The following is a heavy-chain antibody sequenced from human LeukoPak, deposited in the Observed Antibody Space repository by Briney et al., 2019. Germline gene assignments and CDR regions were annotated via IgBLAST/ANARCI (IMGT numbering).Heavy chain of an antibody. V-gene: IGHV3-23*01. CDR2: ISGSGGST. CDR1: GGYFSGYY. D-gene: IGHD3-16*02. J-gene: IGHJ3*02. Sequence: QSSETLSLTCAVYGGYFSGYYWSWIRQTPGKGLEWVSAISGSGGSTYYADSVKGRFTISRDNSKNTLYLQMNSLRAEDTAVYYCAKDKREFYDYVWGSYRLRAFDIWGQGTMVTVSS. CDR3: AKDKREFYDYVWGSYRLRAFDI.